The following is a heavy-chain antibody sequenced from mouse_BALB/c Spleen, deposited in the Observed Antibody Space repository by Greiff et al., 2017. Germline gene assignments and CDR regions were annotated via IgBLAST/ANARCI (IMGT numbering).Heavy chain of an antibody. CDR2: INPYNGAT. Sequence: EVQLQQSGPELVKPGASVKISCKASGYSFTGYYMHWVKQSHVKSLEWIGRINPYNGATSYNQNFKDKASLTVDKSSSTAYMELHSLTSEDSAVYYCARYGSSHQAWFAYWGQGTLVTVSA. CDR3: ARYGSSHQAWFAY. D-gene: IGHD1-1*01. CDR1: GYSFTGYY. V-gene: IGHV1-31*01. J-gene: IGHJ3*01.